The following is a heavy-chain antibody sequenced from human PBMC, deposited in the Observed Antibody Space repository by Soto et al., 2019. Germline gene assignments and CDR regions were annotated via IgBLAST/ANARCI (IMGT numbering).Heavy chain of an antibody. CDR3: ARERSGHTDY. J-gene: IGHJ4*02. CDR1: GYTFTSYA. CDR2: INAGNGNT. D-gene: IGHD3-3*01. V-gene: IGHV1-3*01. Sequence: ASVKVSCKASGYTFTSYAMHWVRQAPGQRLEWMGWINAGNGNTKYSQKFQGRVTFTRDTSASTAYMELSSLRSEDTAVYYCARERSGHTDYWGQGTLVTVSS.